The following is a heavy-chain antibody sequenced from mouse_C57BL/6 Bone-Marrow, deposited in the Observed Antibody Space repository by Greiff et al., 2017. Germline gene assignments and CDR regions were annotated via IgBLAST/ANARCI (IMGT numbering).Heavy chain of an antibody. Sequence: VQLQQSGPELVRPGVSVKITCKGSGYTLTDYAMHWVKQSHAKSLEWIGVVTTYSGNTNYNQKFKGKATMTVDKSSSTAYMELARLTSEDSAIYYCARGVGRWYFDYWGQGTTLTGSS. CDR2: VTTYSGNT. J-gene: IGHJ2*01. CDR3: ARGVGRWYFDY. V-gene: IGHV1-67*01. CDR1: GYTLTDYA. D-gene: IGHD4-1*01.